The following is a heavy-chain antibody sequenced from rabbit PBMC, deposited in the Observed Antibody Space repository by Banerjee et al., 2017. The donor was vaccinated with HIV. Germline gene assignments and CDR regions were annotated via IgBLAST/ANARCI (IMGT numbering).Heavy chain of an antibody. CDR1: GFSFSSSYY. V-gene: IGHV1S40*01. J-gene: IGHJ4*01. CDR3: VRGDDDYPTYFNL. CDR2: IDPVFSST. D-gene: IGHD2-1*01. Sequence: QSLEESGGDLVKPGASLTLTCTASGFSFSSSYYMCWVRQAPGKGLKWIGYIDPVFSSTYYARWVNGRFTISSHNAQNTLYLQLNSLTAADTATYFCVRGDDDYPTYFNLWGQGTLVTVS.